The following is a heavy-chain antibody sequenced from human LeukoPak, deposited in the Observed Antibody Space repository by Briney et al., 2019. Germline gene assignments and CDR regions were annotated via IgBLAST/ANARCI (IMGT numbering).Heavy chain of an antibody. D-gene: IGHD6-19*01. J-gene: IGHJ4*02. CDR1: GFTFSAYG. Sequence: GGSLRLSCAASGFTFSAYGMQWVRQAPGKGLEWVAFVRYNGNDKYYADSVKGRFTISGDNSKNTVYLQMNTLRAEDTAVYYCAKAGSGWYAPYWGQGTLVTVSS. V-gene: IGHV3-30*02. CDR2: VRYNGNDK. CDR3: AKAGSGWYAPY.